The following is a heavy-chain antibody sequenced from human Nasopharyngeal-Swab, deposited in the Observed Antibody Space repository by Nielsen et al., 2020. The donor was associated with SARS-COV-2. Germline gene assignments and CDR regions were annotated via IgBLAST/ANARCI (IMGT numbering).Heavy chain of an antibody. V-gene: IGHV1-69*04. Sequence: SVKVSCKASGGTFSSYAISWVRQAPGQGPEWMGRIIPILGIANYAQKFQGRVTITADKSTSTAYMELSSLRSEDTAVYYCAAGRATILNWYFDLWGRGTLVTVSS. D-gene: IGHD5-24*01. CDR2: IIPILGIA. J-gene: IGHJ2*01. CDR3: AAGRATILNWYFDL. CDR1: GGTFSSYA.